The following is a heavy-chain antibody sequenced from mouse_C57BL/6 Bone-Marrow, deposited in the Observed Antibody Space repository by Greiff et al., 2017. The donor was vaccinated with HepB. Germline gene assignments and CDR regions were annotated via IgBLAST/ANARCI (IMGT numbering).Heavy chain of an antibody. D-gene: IGHD2-2*01. CDR2: INPYNGGT. V-gene: IGHV1-19*01. CDR1: GYTFTDYY. J-gene: IGHJ1*03. Sequence: EVQLQQSGPVLVKPGASVKMSCKASGYTFTDYYMNWVKQSPGKSLEWIGVINPYNGGTSYNQKFKGKATLTVDKSSSTAYMELNSLTSEDSAVYYCADGYGEYFDVWGTGTTVTVSS. CDR3: ADGYGEYFDV.